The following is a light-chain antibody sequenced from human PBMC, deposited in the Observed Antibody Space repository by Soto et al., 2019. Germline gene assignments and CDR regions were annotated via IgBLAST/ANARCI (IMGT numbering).Light chain of an antibody. CDR1: QRFNSNY. CDR3: QQYGTSPIT. Sequence: EIVLTQSPGTLSLSPGERATLSCRASQRFNSNYLAWYQQKPGQGPRLLISAASSRATGIPGRFSGSGSGTDFTLTISSLEPEDFAVYFCQQYGTSPITFGQGTRLEIK. CDR2: AAS. J-gene: IGKJ5*01. V-gene: IGKV3-20*01.